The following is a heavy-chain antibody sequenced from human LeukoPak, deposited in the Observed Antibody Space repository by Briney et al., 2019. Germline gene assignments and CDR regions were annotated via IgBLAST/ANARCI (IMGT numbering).Heavy chain of an antibody. CDR3: ARGRRRGFVNPGSFSDY. D-gene: IGHD1-26*01. CDR2: ISSSGSTI. CDR1: GFTFSSYE. V-gene: IGHV3-48*03. Sequence: GGSLRLSCAASGFTFSSYEMNWVRQAPGKGLEWVSYISSSGSTIYYADSVKGRFTISRDNAKNSLYLQMNSLRAEDTAVYYCARGRRRGFVNPGSFSDYWGQGTLVTVSS. J-gene: IGHJ4*02.